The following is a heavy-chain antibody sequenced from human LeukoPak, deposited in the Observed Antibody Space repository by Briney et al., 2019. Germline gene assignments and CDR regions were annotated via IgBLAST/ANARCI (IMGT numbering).Heavy chain of an antibody. CDR3: TRGPGSTWYSDY. V-gene: IGHV3-66*02. D-gene: IGHD6-13*01. CDR2: IYSGGDT. Sequence: GGSLRLSCAASGFTVSSNYMNWVRQAPGQGLEWVSIIYSGGDTYYADSVKGRFTISRDNSKNTLYLQMNSLRAEDTAVYYCTRGPGSTWYSDYWGQGTLVTVSS. CDR1: GFTVSSNY. J-gene: IGHJ4*02.